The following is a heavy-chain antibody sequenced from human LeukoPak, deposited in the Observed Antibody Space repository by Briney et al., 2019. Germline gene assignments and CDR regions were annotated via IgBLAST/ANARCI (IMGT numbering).Heavy chain of an antibody. J-gene: IGHJ4*02. D-gene: IGHD3/OR15-3a*01. CDR2: IVTDGSA. CDR1: GFIVSTTF. V-gene: IGHV3-53*01. CDR3: AKRDWPYYFDY. Sequence: GGSLRLSCAASGFIVSTTFLTWVRQAPGKGLEWVSVIVTDGSAFYADSVKGRFRISRDNSKNTVYLQMNSLRADDTAVYYCAKRDWPYYFDYWGQGTLVAVPS.